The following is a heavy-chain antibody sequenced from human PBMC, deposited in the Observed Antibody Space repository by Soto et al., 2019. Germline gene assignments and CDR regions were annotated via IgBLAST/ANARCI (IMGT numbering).Heavy chain of an antibody. Sequence: QVQLVQSGAEVKKPGSSVKVACKVSGDTFSNYVINWVRQAPGQGLEWMGAIVPIFRTANYTQKFQGRVTXTXXEFTITAYIELSGLRSDDTATYYCARETSAPGTFREDASDIWGQGTLVTVSS. J-gene: IGHJ3*02. CDR3: ARETSAPGTFREDASDI. CDR2: IVPIFRTA. V-gene: IGHV1-69*05. D-gene: IGHD6-13*01. CDR1: GDTFSNYV.